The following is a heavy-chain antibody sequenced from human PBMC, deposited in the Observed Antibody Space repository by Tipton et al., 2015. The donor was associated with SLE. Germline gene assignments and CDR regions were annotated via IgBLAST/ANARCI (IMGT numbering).Heavy chain of an antibody. CDR3: ARALWKGGDY. CDR2: INHSGST. CDR1: GGSFSGYY. D-gene: IGHD1-1*01. Sequence: TLSLTCTVSGGSFSGYYWSWIRQPPGKGLEWIGEINHSGSTNHNPSLKSRVTISVDTSKNQLSLKLSAVTAADTAVYYCARALWKGGDYWGQGTLVTVSS. J-gene: IGHJ4*02. V-gene: IGHV4-34*01.